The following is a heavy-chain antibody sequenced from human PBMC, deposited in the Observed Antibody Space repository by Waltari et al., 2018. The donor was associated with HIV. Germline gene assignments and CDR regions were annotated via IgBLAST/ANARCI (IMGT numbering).Heavy chain of an antibody. CDR2: ISYDGSNK. J-gene: IGHJ6*02. CDR3: AKDRHGVTIYGMDV. V-gene: IGHV3-30*18. D-gene: IGHD4-17*01. Sequence: QVQLVESGGGEVQPGRSLRLSCAASGFTFSSYGMHWVRQDPGKGLEWVVVISYDGSNKYYADSVKGRFTISRDNSKNTLYLQMNSLRAEDTAVYYCAKDRHGVTIYGMDVWGQGTTVTVSS. CDR1: GFTFSSYG.